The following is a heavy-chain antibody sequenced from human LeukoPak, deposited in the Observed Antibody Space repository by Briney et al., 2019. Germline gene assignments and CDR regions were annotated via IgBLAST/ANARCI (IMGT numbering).Heavy chain of an antibody. Sequence: ASVKVSCKTSGYTFTDYGFSWVRQAPGQGLEWMGWISPYNGNTRYTQKFQDRVTMTTDTSPGTAYMELRSLRSDDTAVYYCARDPRHMVTTKYNAFDIWGQGTMVTVSS. D-gene: IGHD4-17*01. J-gene: IGHJ3*02. V-gene: IGHV1-18*01. CDR2: ISPYNGNT. CDR1: GYTFTDYG. CDR3: ARDPRHMVTTKYNAFDI.